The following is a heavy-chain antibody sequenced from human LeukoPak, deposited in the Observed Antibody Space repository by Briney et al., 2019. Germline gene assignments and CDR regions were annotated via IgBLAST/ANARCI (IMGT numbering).Heavy chain of an antibody. CDR2: IWYDGSNK. CDR1: GFTFSSYG. J-gene: IGHJ4*02. V-gene: IGHV3-33*01. CDR3: AIYCSSTSCIGGY. Sequence: PGGSLRLSCAASGFTFSSYGMHWVRQAPGKGLEWVAVIWYDGSNKYYADSVKGRFTISRDNSKNTPYLQMNSLRAEDTAVYYCAIYCSSTSCIGGYWGQGTLVTVSS. D-gene: IGHD2-2*01.